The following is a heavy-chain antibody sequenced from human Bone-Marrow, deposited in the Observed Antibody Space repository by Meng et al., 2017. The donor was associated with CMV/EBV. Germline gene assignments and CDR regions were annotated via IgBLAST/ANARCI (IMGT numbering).Heavy chain of an antibody. CDR1: GFTFRTYN. J-gene: IGHJ6*02. V-gene: IGHV3-21*01. Sequence: GESLKISCAASGFTFRTYNMKWVRQAPGKGLEWVSSITISSTNIDYADSVKGRFTVSRDNAKNSLYLQMNSLRAEDTAVYYCARDQSFPVVVPTTILYYDGMDVWGQGTTVTVSS. CDR2: ITISSTNI. CDR3: ARDQSFPVVVPTTILYYDGMDV. D-gene: IGHD2-2*01.